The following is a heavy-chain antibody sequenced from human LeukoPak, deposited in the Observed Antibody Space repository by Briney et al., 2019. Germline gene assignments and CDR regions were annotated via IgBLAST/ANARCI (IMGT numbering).Heavy chain of an antibody. CDR2: ITGSGGTT. CDR3: AEDLLKYQFLSLDS. J-gene: IGHJ4*02. D-gene: IGHD2-2*01. V-gene: IGHV3-23*01. Sequence: GGSLRLSCAASGSGFIFGSYAMSWVRQTPGKGLEWVSSITGSGGTTHYADSVKGRFTISRDNSKNTVYLQMSSLTNEDTAVYYCAEDLLKYQFLSLDSWGQGTLVTVAS. CDR1: GFIFGSYA.